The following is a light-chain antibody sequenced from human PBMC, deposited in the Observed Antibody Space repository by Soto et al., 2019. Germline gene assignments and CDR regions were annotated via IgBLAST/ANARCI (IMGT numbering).Light chain of an antibody. CDR1: QSISNY. J-gene: IGKJ3*01. CDR3: QKSYSTPFT. CDR2: SSS. Sequence: DIQMTQSPSSLSASVGDSVTITCRASQSISNYLNWYQQKPWKAPKLLVYSSSSLQSGVPSRFSGSGSGTDFTLTISSLQPEDFATYYCQKSYSTPFTFGPGTNVDIK. V-gene: IGKV1-39*01.